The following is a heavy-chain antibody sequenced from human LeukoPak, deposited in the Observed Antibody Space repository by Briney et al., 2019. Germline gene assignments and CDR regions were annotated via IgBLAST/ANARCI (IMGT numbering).Heavy chain of an antibody. J-gene: IGHJ5*02. CDR2: IYYSGST. CDR3: ARGIAVAGTRWFDP. D-gene: IGHD6-19*01. CDR1: GGSISSYY. V-gene: IGHV4-59*01. Sequence: SETLSLTCTVSGGSISSYYWSWVRQPPGKGLEWIGYIYYSGSTNYNPSLKSRVTISVDTSKNQFSLKLSSVTAADTAVYYCARGIAVAGTRWFDPWGQGTLVTVSS.